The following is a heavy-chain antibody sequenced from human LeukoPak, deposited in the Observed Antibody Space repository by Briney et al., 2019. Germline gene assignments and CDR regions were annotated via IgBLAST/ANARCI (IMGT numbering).Heavy chain of an antibody. Sequence: KAGGSLRLSCAASGFTFSDYYMSWIRQAPGKGLEWVSYISSSGSTIYYADSVKGRFTISRDNAKNSLYLQMNSLRAEDTAVYYCARALSTSWYYYGMDVWGQGTTVTVSS. CDR1: GFTFSDYY. CDR3: ARALSTSWYYYGMDV. D-gene: IGHD5/OR15-5a*01. V-gene: IGHV3-11*01. J-gene: IGHJ6*02. CDR2: ISSSGSTI.